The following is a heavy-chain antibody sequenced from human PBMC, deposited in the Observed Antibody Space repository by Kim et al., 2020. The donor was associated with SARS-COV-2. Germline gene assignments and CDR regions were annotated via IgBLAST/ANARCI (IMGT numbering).Heavy chain of an antibody. CDR2: ISYDGSNK. J-gene: IGHJ4*02. CDR3: ARAPVRYGDYFDY. D-gene: IGHD4-17*01. CDR1: GFTFSSYA. V-gene: IGHV3-30*04. Sequence: GGSLRLSCAASGFTFSSYAMHWVRQAPGKGLEWVAVISYDGSNKYYVDSVKGRFTISRDNSKNTLYLQMTSLRAEDTAVYYCARAPVRYGDYFDYWGQGTLVTVSS.